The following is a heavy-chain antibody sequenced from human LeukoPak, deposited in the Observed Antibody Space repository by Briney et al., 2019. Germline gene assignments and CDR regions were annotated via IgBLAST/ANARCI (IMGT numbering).Heavy chain of an antibody. J-gene: IGHJ4*02. CDR2: IYPGGSET. D-gene: IGHD5-24*01. V-gene: IGHV5-51*01. CDR1: GYSFSSYW. CDR3: ARASRDGYNQNFDH. Sequence: GESLKISCKGLGYSFSSYWNAWVRQRPGKCLEWMGIIYPGGSETRYDPSFQGQVTISADSSTSTAHLQWSSLRASDTAMYYCARASRDGYNQNFDHWGQGTLVTVSS.